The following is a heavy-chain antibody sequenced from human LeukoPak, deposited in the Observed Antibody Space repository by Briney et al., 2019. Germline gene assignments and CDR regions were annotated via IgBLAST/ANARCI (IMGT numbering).Heavy chain of an antibody. CDR3: AKTPTSSHYGSGPYFDY. CDR1: GFTFSSYS. V-gene: IGHV3-21*04. J-gene: IGHJ4*02. Sequence: GGSLRLSCAASGFTFSSYSMNWVRQAPGKGLEWVSSISSSSSYIYYADSVKGRFTISRDNAKNSLYLQMNSLRAEDTAVYYCAKTPTSSHYGSGPYFDYWGQGTLVTVSS. CDR2: ISSSSSYI. D-gene: IGHD3-10*01.